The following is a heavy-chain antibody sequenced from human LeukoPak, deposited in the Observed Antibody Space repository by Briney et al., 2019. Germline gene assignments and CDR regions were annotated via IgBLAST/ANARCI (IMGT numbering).Heavy chain of an antibody. D-gene: IGHD6-13*01. CDR2: IRYHGSDK. CDR3: ARDRAAAGMDV. CDR1: ALTFRSYG. J-gene: IGHJ6*03. Sequence: PGGSLRLSCAASALTFRSYGMHWVRQAPGKGLEWVAFIRYHGSDKYYADSVKDRFTISRDNSKNTLYPQMNSLRAEDTAVYYCARDRAAAGMDVWGKGTTVTVSS. V-gene: IGHV3-30*02.